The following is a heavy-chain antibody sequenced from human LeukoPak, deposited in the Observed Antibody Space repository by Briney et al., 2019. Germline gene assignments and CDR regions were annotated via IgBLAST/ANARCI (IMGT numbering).Heavy chain of an antibody. D-gene: IGHD6-19*01. CDR1: GYTFTSYG. V-gene: IGHV1-18*01. J-gene: IGHJ4*02. CDR3: ARESSGRIVPIEY. CDR2: IRAYNGNT. Sequence: ASVKVSCKASGYTFTSYGISGVRQAPGQGRDWMGWIRAYNGNTTYAQKLQGRVTITTEKSTSNAYMELRSLRSDDTAVYYCARESSGRIVPIEYWGQGTLVTVSS.